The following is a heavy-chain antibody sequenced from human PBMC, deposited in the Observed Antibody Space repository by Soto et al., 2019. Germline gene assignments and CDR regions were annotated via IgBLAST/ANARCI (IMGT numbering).Heavy chain of an antibody. CDR1: GGTFSSYA. Sequence: QVQLVQSGAEVKKPGSSVKVSCKASGGTFSSYAISWVRQAPGHGLEWMGWLLPIFGTADYAQKFQGRVTITEVDFTSTAYMDLSSLRSEDKSVYCCARHLGWNGYYYGMDVWGQGTTVTVSS. CDR3: ARHLGWNGYYYGMDV. V-gene: IGHV1-69*12. D-gene: IGHD1-1*01. J-gene: IGHJ6*02. CDR2: LLPIFGTA.